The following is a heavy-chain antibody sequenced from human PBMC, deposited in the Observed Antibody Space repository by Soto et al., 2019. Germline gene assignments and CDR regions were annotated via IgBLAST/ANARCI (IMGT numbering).Heavy chain of an antibody. CDR2: IYYSGST. D-gene: IGHD1-26*01. Sequence: PSETLSLTCIVSGGSISSSGYYWDWIRQPPGKGLEWIGSIYYSGSTYYSPSLKSRVTISVDTSKNQFSLKLSSVTAADTAVYYCARHISAGNYFDYWGQGTRVTVAS. J-gene: IGHJ4*02. V-gene: IGHV4-39*01. CDR1: GGSISSSGYY. CDR3: ARHISAGNYFDY.